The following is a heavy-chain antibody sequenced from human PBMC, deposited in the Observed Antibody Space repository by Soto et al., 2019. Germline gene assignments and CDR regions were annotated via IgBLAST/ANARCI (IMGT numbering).Heavy chain of an antibody. CDR2: ISGNVDTT. CDR1: GFTFSSSA. D-gene: IGHD2-2*01. CDR3: ANIRGYDLGSTTFQH. V-gene: IGHV3-23*01. J-gene: IGHJ1*01. Sequence: EGQLLESGGGWVQPGGSLRLSCAASGFTFSSSAMSWVRQAPGKGLDWVSAISGNVDTTYYADSVKGRFTISRDISKNPLYLQMNSLRAEDTDVYYCANIRGYDLGSTTFQHWGQGTLVTVSS.